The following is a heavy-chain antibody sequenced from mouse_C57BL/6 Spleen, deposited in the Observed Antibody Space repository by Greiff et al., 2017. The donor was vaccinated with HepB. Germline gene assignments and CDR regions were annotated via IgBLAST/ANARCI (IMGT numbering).Heavy chain of an antibody. CDR2: IWSGGST. Sequence: VQLQQSGPGLVQPSQSLSITCTVSGFSLTSYGVHWVRQSPGKGLEWLGVIWSGGSTDYNAAFISRLSISKDNSKSQVFFKMNSLQADDTAIYYCASETAQALWFAYWGQGTLVTVSA. V-gene: IGHV2-2*01. D-gene: IGHD3-2*02. CDR3: ASETAQALWFAY. J-gene: IGHJ3*01. CDR1: GFSLTSYG.